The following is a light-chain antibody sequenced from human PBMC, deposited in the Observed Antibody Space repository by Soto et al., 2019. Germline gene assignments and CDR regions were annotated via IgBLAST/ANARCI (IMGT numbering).Light chain of an antibody. V-gene: IGKV1-9*01. CDR3: QQVESYPST. Sequence: LTQFPGTLSLSPGDRATLSCRASQSLSSDSLAWYQQKPGKAPKLLIYAASSLQSGVPSRFSGSGFGTDFTLTITSLQPEDFATYYCQQVESYPSTFGGGTKVDIK. CDR1: QSLSSDS. CDR2: AAS. J-gene: IGKJ4*01.